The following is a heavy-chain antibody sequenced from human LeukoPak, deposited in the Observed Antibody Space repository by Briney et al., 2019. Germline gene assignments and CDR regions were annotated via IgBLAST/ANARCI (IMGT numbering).Heavy chain of an antibody. Sequence: GGSLRLSCAASGFTFSSYAMSWVRRAPEKGLEWVSAISGIGGSTYYADSVRDRFTISRDNSKNTLYLQMNSLRAEDTAVYYCAKNAMWLVNYWGQGTLVTVSS. J-gene: IGHJ4*02. CDR3: AKNAMWLVNY. D-gene: IGHD6-19*01. V-gene: IGHV3-23*01. CDR2: ISGIGGST. CDR1: GFTFSSYA.